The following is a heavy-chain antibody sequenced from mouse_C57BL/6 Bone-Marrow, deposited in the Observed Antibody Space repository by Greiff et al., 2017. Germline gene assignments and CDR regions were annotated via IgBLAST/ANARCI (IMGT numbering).Heavy chain of an antibody. J-gene: IGHJ3*01. D-gene: IGHD3-2*02. Sequence: EVHLVESGGGLVQPGGSLKLSCAASGFTFSDYGMAWVRQAPRKGPEWVAFISNLAYSIYYADTVTGRFTISRANAKNTLYLEMCSLRSEDTAMYYCARHDQAAWFAYWGQGTLVTVSA. V-gene: IGHV5-15*01. CDR2: ISNLAYSI. CDR3: ARHDQAAWFAY. CDR1: GFTFSDYG.